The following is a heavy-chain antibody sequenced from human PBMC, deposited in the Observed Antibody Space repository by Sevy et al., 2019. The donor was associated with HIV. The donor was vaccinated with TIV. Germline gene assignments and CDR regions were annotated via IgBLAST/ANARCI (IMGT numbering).Heavy chain of an antibody. V-gene: IGHV1-24*01. CDR3: ATVGLKYYSGPSYYTGDWFDP. D-gene: IGHD2-15*01. CDR1: GYSLTELS. Sequence: ASVKVSCKVSGYSLTELSMHWVRQAPGKGLEWMGSSDPKDREAMYAQTFQGRVTMTEDTSTDTAYMTLGSLKSKDTAGYYCATVGLKYYSGPSYYTGDWFDPWGQGTLVTVSS. CDR2: SDPKDREA. J-gene: IGHJ5*02.